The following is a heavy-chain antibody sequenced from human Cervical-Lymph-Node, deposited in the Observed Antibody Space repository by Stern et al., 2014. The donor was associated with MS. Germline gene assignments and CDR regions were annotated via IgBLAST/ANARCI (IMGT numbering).Heavy chain of an antibody. V-gene: IGHV4-59*01. Sequence: VHLVESGPGLVKPSETLSLTCTVSGGSFSSYYWSWFRQPPGKGLEWIAYIYHSGTTDYNPSLKSRVTISVDTSKNQFSLKLSSATAADTAMYYCARHTSGYWYFDLWGRGTLVTVSS. CDR3: ARHTSGYWYFDL. CDR2: IYHSGTT. J-gene: IGHJ2*01. CDR1: GGSFSSYY. D-gene: IGHD3-22*01.